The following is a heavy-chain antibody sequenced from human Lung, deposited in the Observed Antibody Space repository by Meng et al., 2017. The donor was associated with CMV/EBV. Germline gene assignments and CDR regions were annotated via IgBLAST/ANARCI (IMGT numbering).Heavy chain of an antibody. D-gene: IGHD3-16*01. Sequence: GSXRLXCTVSGYSISSPYYWGWIRQPPGMGLEWIGSIYYSGNTYYNPSLKSRVTISVDTSKNQFSLKLSSVTAADTAVYYCARDRRGSYVTGWGYWGQGXLVTVSS. CDR3: ARDRRGSYVTGWGY. V-gene: IGHV4-38-2*02. CDR1: GYSISSPYY. J-gene: IGHJ4*02. CDR2: IYYSGNT.